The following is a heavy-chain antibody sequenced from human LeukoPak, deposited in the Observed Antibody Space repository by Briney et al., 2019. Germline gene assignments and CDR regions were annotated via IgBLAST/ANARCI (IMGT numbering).Heavy chain of an antibody. V-gene: IGHV4-34*01. CDR2: IKHSGST. D-gene: IGHD3-3*01. CDR3: ARAEYDFWSGYPSALDP. CDR1: GGSFSGYY. J-gene: IGHJ5*02. Sequence: SETVSLTCAVYGGSFSGYYWSWIRQPPGKGLEWIGEIKHSGSTNYNPSLKSRVTISVDTSKTKFSLKLSSVTAADTAVYYCARAEYDFWSGYPSALDPWGQGTLVTVSS.